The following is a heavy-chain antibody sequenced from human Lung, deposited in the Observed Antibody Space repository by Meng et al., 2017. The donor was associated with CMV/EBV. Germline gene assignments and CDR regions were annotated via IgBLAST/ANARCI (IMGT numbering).Heavy chain of an antibody. CDR2: IIPIFGTA. J-gene: IGHJ6*02. Sequence: KIPCKASGGTFSSYAISWVRQAPGQGLEWMGGIIPIFGTANYAQKFQGRVTITTDESTSTAYMELSSLRSEDTAVYYCARFVYRPPHYYYGMDVWGQGTTITVSS. CDR3: ARFVYRPPHYYYGMDV. D-gene: IGHD3-16*01. CDR1: GGTFSSYA. V-gene: IGHV1-69*05.